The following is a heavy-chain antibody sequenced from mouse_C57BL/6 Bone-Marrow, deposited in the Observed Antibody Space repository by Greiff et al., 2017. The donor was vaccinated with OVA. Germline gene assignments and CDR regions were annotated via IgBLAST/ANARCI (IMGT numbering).Heavy chain of an antibody. Sequence: QVQLQQSGAELARPGASVKLSCKASGYTFTSYGISWVKQRTGQGLEWIGEIYPRSGNTYYNEKFKGKATLTADKSSSTAYMALRSLTSEDSAVYFCADYGSSRDFDYWGQGTTLTVSS. CDR3: ADYGSSRDFDY. D-gene: IGHD1-1*01. CDR1: GYTFTSYG. J-gene: IGHJ2*01. V-gene: IGHV1-81*01. CDR2: IYPRSGNT.